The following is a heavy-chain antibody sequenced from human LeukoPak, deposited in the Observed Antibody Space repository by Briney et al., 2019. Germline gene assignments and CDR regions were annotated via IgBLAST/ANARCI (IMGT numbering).Heavy chain of an antibody. CDR1: GFIFSSYA. Sequence: GRSLRLSCAASGFIFSSYAMHWVRQAPGKGLEWVAVISYDGSNKYYADSVKGRFTISRDNSKNTLYLQMNSLRAEDTAVYYCAKLGIAAAGTGYFDYWGQGTLVTVSS. D-gene: IGHD6-13*01. CDR3: AKLGIAAAGTGYFDY. J-gene: IGHJ4*02. CDR2: ISYDGSNK. V-gene: IGHV3-30-3*02.